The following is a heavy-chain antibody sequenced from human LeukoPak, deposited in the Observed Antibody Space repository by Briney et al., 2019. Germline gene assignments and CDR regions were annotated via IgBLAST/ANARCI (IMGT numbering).Heavy chain of an antibody. V-gene: IGHV3-53*01. CDR1: GFTVSSNY. CDR3: ARVGVRRIMIVGP. Sequence: GGSLRLSCAASGFTVSSNYMSWVRQAPGKGPEWVSVIYSGGSTYYADSVKGRFTISRDNSKNTLYLQMNSLRAEDTAVYYCARVGVRRIMIVGPWGQGTLVTVSS. J-gene: IGHJ5*02. CDR2: IYSGGST. D-gene: IGHD3-22*01.